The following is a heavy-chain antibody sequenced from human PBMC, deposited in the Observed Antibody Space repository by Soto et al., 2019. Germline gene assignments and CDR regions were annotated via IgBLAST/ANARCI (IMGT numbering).Heavy chain of an antibody. D-gene: IGHD3-16*02. CDR3: ARNGHYDYVWDTYRQEAFNI. V-gene: IGHV1-69*01. CDR2: IIPMLETA. CDR1: GGTFSSDA. J-gene: IGHJ3*02. Sequence: QVHLVQSGSEVKKPGSSVKVSCKASGGTFSSDAISWVRQAPGQGLEWMGGIIPMLETANYAQNFQGRLTISADDSTSTGYIELSSLRSDDTAVYYCARNGHYDYVWDTYRQEAFNIWGQGTLVTVS.